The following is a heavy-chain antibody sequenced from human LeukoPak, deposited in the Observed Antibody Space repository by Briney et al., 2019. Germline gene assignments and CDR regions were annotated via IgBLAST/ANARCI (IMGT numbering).Heavy chain of an antibody. J-gene: IGHJ4*02. Sequence: PVRSLRLSCAASGFTFSSYAMHCVRQSPGKGREGVTVISYDGSNKYYPDSVKGRFTISRDNYKNTLYLQMNSLRAEDTAVYYCAREGASPDEEFDCWGQGTLVTVSS. CDR2: ISYDGSNK. D-gene: IGHD3-16*01. CDR1: GFTFSSYA. CDR3: AREGASPDEEFDC. V-gene: IGHV3-30*04.